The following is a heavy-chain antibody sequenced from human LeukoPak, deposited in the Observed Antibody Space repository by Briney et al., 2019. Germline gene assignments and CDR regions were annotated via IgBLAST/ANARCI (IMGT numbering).Heavy chain of an antibody. CDR2: INHSGST. D-gene: IGHD6-13*01. J-gene: IGHJ6*03. CDR3: ARMRAAAGPRTNYYYYMDV. Sequence: PSETLSLTCAVYGGSFSGYYWSWIRQPPGKGLEWIGEINHSGSTNYNPSLKSRVTISVDTSKNQFPLKLSSVTAADTAVYYCARMRAAAGPRTNYYYYMDVWGKGTTVTVSS. V-gene: IGHV4-34*01. CDR1: GGSFSGYY.